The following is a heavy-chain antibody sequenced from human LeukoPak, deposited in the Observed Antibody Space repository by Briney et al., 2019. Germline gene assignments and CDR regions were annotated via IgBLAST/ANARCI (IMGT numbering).Heavy chain of an antibody. CDR1: GGSFSGYY. CDR2: INHSGST. CDR3: ARGKSYGGYAFDY. Sequence: PSETLSLTCAVYGGSFSGYYWSWIRQPPGKGLEWIGEINHSGSTNYNPSLKSRVTISVDTSKNQFSLKLSSVTAADTAVYYCARGKSYGGYAFDYWGQGTLVTVSS. J-gene: IGHJ4*02. D-gene: IGHD5-12*01. V-gene: IGHV4-34*01.